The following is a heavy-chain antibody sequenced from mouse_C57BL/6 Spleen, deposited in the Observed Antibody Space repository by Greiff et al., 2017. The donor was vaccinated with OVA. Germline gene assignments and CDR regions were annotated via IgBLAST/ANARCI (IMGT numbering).Heavy chain of an antibody. CDR3: ARGTTDY. D-gene: IGHD1-1*01. CDR2: ISDGGSYT. CDR1: GFTFSSYA. J-gene: IGHJ2*01. V-gene: IGHV5-4*03. Sequence: EVMLVESGGGLVKPGGSLKLSCAASGFTFSSYAMSWVRQTPEKRLEWVATISDGGSYTYYPDNVKGRFTISRDNAKNNLYLQMSHLKSEDTAMYYCARGTTDYWGQGTTLTVSS.